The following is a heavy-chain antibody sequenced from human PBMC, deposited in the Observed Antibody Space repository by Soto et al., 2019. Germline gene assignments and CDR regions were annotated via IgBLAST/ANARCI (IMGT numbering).Heavy chain of an antibody. D-gene: IGHD2-2*02. Sequence: QVQLVESGGGVVQPGRSLRLSCAASGFTFSSYGMHWVRQAPGKGLEWVAVISYDGSNKSYADSVKGRFTISRDNSKNTLYLQMNSLRAEDTAVYYCAKGPYPKGAFDIWGQATMVTVSS. CDR1: GFTFSSYG. V-gene: IGHV3-30*18. CDR2: ISYDGSNK. CDR3: AKGPYPKGAFDI. J-gene: IGHJ3*02.